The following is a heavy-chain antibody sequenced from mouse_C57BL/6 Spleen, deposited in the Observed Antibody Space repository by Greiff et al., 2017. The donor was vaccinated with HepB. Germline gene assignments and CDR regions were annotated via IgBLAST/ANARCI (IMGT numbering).Heavy chain of an antibody. CDR1: GYTFTDYY. CDR2: INPNNGGT. J-gene: IGHJ4*01. CDR3: ARKGLYYEGAMDY. D-gene: IGHD2-4*01. V-gene: IGHV1-26*01. Sequence: VQLQQSGPELVKPGASVKISCKASGYTFTDYYMNWVKQSHGKSLEWIGDINPNNGGTSYNQKFKGKATLTVDKSSSTAYMELRSLTSEDSAVYYCARKGLYYEGAMDYWGQGTSVTVSS.